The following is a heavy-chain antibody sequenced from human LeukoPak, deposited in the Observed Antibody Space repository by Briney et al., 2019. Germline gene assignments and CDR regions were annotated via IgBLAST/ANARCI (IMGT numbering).Heavy chain of an antibody. CDR2: INPNSGGT. CDR1: GYTFTGYY. D-gene: IGHD6-13*01. CDR3: ARIPLDSSPLLNY. Sequence: ASVKVSCKASGYTFTGYYMHWVRQAPGQGLEWMGWINPNSGGTNYAQKFQGWVTMTRDTSISTAYMELSRLRSDDTAVYYCARIPLDSSPLLNYWGQGTLVTVSS. J-gene: IGHJ4*02. V-gene: IGHV1-2*04.